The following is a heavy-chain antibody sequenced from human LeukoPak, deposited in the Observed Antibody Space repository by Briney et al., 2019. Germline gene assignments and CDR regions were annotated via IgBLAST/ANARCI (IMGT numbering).Heavy chain of an antibody. CDR2: ISAYNGNT. CDR1: GYTFTSYG. CDR3: GRAWVVGVPGCDY. V-gene: IGHV1-18*01. J-gene: IGHJ4*02. D-gene: IGHD1-26*01. Sequence: APVKVSCKASGYTFTSYGISWVRQAPGQGLEWMGWISAYNGNTNYAQKLQGRVTVTTDTSTSTAYMELRSLRSDDTAVYYCGRAWVVGVPGCDYWGQGTLVTVSS.